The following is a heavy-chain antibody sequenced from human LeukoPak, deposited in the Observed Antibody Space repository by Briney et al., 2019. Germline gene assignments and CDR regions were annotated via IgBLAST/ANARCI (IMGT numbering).Heavy chain of an antibody. CDR1: GFTFSSSW. CDR3: ARDYYTSWSH. J-gene: IGHJ4*02. D-gene: IGHD3-10*01. V-gene: IGHV3-7*01. CDR2: INQAGSDK. Sequence: PGGSLRLSCAASGFTFSSSWMAWVRQTPGKGLEWVANINQAGSDKNYVDSVKGRFTISRDNGKNSLYLQMNSLRAEDTAVYYCARDYYTSWSHWGQGTLVSVSS.